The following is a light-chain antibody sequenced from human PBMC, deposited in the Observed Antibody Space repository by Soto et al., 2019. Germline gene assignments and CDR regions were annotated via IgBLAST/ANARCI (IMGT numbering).Light chain of an antibody. CDR1: QSISSD. CDR3: QQYNSWPHS. J-gene: IGKJ2*01. V-gene: IGKV3-15*01. Sequence: ETVLTQSPAILSVSLGERATFSCRASQSISSDLAWYQQKPGQVPRLLIYGASTRATGIPARFSGCGSGTEFTLTISGLQSEDFAVYHCQQYNSWPHSFGQGTKLEI. CDR2: GAS.